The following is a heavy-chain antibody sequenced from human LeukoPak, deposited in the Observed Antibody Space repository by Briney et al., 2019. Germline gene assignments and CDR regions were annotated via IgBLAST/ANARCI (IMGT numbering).Heavy chain of an antibody. CDR1: GDTFTTDY. J-gene: IGHJ4*02. D-gene: IGHD6-6*01. Sequence: ASVKVSCKASGDTFTTDYIHWVRQGPGQGPEWMGVSNPSGGSTTNAQKFQGRVTMTRDTSTSTAYMELRSLRSDDTAVYYCARCSSSSCYYCDYWGQGTVVTVSS. CDR2: SNPSGGST. CDR3: ARCSSSSCYYCDY. V-gene: IGHV1-46*01.